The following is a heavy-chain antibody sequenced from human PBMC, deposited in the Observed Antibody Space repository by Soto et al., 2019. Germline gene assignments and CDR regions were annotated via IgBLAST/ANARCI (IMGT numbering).Heavy chain of an antibody. Sequence: ASVKVSCKASGYSFASYGISWVRQAPGQGLEWMGWISAYNGNTNYAQKLQGRVTMTTDTSTSTAYMELRSLRSDDTAVYYCARDLGWAYYDILTGYRYYFDYWG. J-gene: IGHJ4*01. V-gene: IGHV1-18*01. CDR3: ARDLGWAYYDILTGYRYYFDY. CDR2: ISAYNGNT. CDR1: GYSFASYG. D-gene: IGHD3-9*01.